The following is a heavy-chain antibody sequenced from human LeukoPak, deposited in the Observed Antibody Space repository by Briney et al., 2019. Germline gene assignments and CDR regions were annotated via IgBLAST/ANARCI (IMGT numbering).Heavy chain of an antibody. CDR1: GFTFSDYY. V-gene: IGHV3-11*01. J-gene: IGHJ3*02. D-gene: IGHD4-23*01. CDR2: ISSSGTTI. Sequence: GGSLRLSCAASGFTFSDYYMSWIRQAPGQGLEWVSYISSSGTTIYYADSVKGRFTISRDNAENSRYLQMNSLRAEDTAVYYCAKDTVGAFDIWGHGTMVTVSS. CDR3: AKDTVGAFDI.